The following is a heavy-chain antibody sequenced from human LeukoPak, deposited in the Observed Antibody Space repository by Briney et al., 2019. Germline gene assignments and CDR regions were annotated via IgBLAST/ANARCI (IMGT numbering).Heavy chain of an antibody. CDR1: GYTFTSYY. CDR3: ASQDRRVTAGTFAY. J-gene: IGHJ4*02. CDR2: INPNSGGT. D-gene: IGHD3-10*01. Sequence: ASVKVSCKASGYTFTSYYMHWVRQAPGQGLEWMGWINPNSGGTNYAQKFQGRVTMTRDTSISTAYMELSRLRSDDTAVYYCASQDRRVTAGTFAYWGQGTLVTVSS. V-gene: IGHV1-2*02.